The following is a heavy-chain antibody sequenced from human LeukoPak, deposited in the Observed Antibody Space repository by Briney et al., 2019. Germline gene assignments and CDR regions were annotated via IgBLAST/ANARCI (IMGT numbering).Heavy chain of an antibody. CDR2: INHSGST. V-gene: IGHV4-34*01. CDR3: ARATRGGEYYDSSGYCLVDY. D-gene: IGHD3-22*01. CDR1: GGSFSGYY. J-gene: IGHJ4*02. Sequence: SETLSLTCAVYGGSFSGYYWSWIRQPPGKGLEWIGEINHSGSTNYNPSLKSRVTISVDTSKNQFSLKLSSVTAADTAVYYCARATRGGEYYDSSGYCLVDYWGQGTLVTVSS.